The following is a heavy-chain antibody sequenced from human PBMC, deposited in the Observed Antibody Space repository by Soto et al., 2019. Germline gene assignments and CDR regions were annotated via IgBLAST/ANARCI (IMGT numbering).Heavy chain of an antibody. Sequence: GGSLRLSCAASGFTFSSYAMHWVRQAPGKGLEWVAVISYDGSNKYYADSVKGRFTISRDNSKNTLYLQMNSLRAEDTAVYYCARDGGPSSSVPAATYNFDYWGQGTLVTVSS. CDR1: GFTFSSYA. J-gene: IGHJ4*02. CDR2: ISYDGSNK. CDR3: ARDGGPSSSVPAATYNFDY. D-gene: IGHD2-2*01. V-gene: IGHV3-30-3*01.